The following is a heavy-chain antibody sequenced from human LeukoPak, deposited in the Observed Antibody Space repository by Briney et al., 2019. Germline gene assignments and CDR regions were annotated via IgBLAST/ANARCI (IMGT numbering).Heavy chain of an antibody. CDR1: GFSFSSSW. CDR2: IKGDGSDK. V-gene: IGHV3-7*01. Sequence: PGGSLRLSCAASGFSFSSSWMTWVRQAPGKGLEWLANIKGDGSDKNYVDSVRGRFTISRYNAKNSLFLQMSSLRGEDTALYYCATEHWGPNSWGQGTLVTVSS. J-gene: IGHJ4*02. D-gene: IGHD3-16*01. CDR3: ATEHWGPNS.